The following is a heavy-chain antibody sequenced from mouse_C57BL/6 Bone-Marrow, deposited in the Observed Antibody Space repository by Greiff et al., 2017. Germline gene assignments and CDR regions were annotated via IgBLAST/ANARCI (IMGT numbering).Heavy chain of an antibody. D-gene: IGHD6-1*01. J-gene: IGHJ3*01. V-gene: IGHV1-64*01. Sequence: VQLQQPGAALVKPGASVKLSCKASGYTFTSYWMHWVKQRPGQGLEWIGMIHPTSGSTNYNEKFKSKATLTVDNSSSTAYMQLSSLTSEDSAVYYCARGRQFAYWGQGTLVTVSA. CDR1: GYTFTSYW. CDR2: IHPTSGST. CDR3: ARGRQFAY.